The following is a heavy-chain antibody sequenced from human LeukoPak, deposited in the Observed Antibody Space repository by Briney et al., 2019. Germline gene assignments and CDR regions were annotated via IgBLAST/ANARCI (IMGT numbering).Heavy chain of an antibody. CDR3: ARENSGYDPFDY. D-gene: IGHD5-12*01. CDR1: GFTFSDYY. Sequence: GGSLRLSCAASGFTFSDYYMSWVRQAPGKGLEWVSYISSSGSTKYYADSVKGRFTISRGNAKNSLYLQMNSLRAEDTAVYYCARENSGYDPFDYWGQGTLVTVSS. CDR2: ISSSGSTK. V-gene: IGHV3-11*04. J-gene: IGHJ4*02.